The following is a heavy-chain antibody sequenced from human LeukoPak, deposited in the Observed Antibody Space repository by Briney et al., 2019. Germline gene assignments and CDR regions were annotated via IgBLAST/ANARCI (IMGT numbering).Heavy chain of an antibody. J-gene: IGHJ4*02. CDR2: IRGSGDIT. V-gene: IGHV3-23*01. Sequence: GGSLRLSCAASGFTFSSYGMSWVRQAPGKGLEWVSGIRGSGDITFYADSVKGRFTISRDNAKNSLYLQMNSLRAEDTAFYYCARVQQYDKFDYWGQGTLVTVSS. CDR3: ARVQQYDKFDY. CDR1: GFTFSSYG. D-gene: IGHD3-22*01.